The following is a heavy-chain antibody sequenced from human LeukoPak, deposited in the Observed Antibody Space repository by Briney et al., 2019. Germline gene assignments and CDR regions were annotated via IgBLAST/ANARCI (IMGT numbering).Heavy chain of an antibody. CDR2: ISSSSSYI. J-gene: IGHJ5*02. CDR3: ARGDTAMVRDNWFDP. V-gene: IGHV3-21*01. Sequence: GGSLRLSCAASGFTFSTHGMHWVRQAPGKGLEWVSSISSSSSYIYYADSVKGRFTISRDNAKNSLYLQMNSLRAEDTAVYYCARGDTAMVRDNWFDPWGQGTLVTVSS. D-gene: IGHD5-18*01. CDR1: GFTFSTHG.